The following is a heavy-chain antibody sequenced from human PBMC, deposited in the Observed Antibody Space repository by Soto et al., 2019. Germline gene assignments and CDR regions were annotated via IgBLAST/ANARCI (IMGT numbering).Heavy chain of an antibody. CDR1: GLTFRSYA. V-gene: IGHV3-23*01. CDR2: INGLGDEP. D-gene: IGHD1-1*01. Sequence: EVQLLESGGGLVQPGGSLRLSCVASGLTFRSYAMSWVRQAPGKGLEWVSGINGLGDEPRYGDSVQGRFTTSRDNSKNTGYLQMNSLRVEDTDIYFCAHVDWNYGKDAWGQGTTVIVSS. J-gene: IGHJ6*02. CDR3: AHVDWNYGKDA.